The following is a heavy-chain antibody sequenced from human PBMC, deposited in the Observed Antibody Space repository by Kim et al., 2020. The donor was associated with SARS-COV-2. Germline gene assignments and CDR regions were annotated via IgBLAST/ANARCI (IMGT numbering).Heavy chain of an antibody. CDR3: ARDVYYYGSGRGGMDV. D-gene: IGHD3-10*01. CDR1: GFTFSSYA. V-gene: IGHV3-30*04. Sequence: GGSLRLSCAASGFTFSSYAMHWVRQAPGKGLEWVAVISYDGSNKYYADSVKGRFTISRDNSKHTLYVQMNSLRAEDTAVYFCARDVYYYGSGRGGMDVWG. J-gene: IGHJ6*01. CDR2: ISYDGSNK.